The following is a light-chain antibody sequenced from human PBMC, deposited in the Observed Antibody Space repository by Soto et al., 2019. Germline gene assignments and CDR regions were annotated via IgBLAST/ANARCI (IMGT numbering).Light chain of an antibody. CDR2: AAS. J-gene: IGKJ1*01. CDR1: QTISSY. CDR3: QQTYSTLTWT. V-gene: IGKV1-39*01. Sequence: DIQMTQSPSSLSASVGDRVTITCRASQTISSYLNWYQQKPGKAPKLLIYAASNLQSGVPSRFSESGSGTDFTLTIRSLQPADFATYYCQQTYSTLTWTFGQGTKADIK.